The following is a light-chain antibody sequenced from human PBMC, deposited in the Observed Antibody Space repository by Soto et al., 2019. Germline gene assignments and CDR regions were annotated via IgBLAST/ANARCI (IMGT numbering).Light chain of an antibody. Sequence: DIQMTQSPSTLSASVGDSVTITCRASQSISSRLAWYQQKPGKAPNLLIYDASRLESGVPSRFSGSGAGTKFTLTITSLQPDDFAAYYCQQYDSYPWTFGQGTKVDIK. CDR1: QSISSR. J-gene: IGKJ1*01. V-gene: IGKV1-5*01. CDR2: DAS. CDR3: QQYDSYPWT.